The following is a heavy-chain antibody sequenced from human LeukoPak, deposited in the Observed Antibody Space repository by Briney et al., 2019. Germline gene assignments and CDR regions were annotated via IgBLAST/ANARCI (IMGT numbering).Heavy chain of an antibody. V-gene: IGHV3-11*04. J-gene: IGHJ4*02. CDR2: ISSTGSTS. CDR1: GFTFSDNY. CDR3: ARGQFRFSSYDSSGFDY. Sequence: PGGSLRLSCAASGFTFSDNYMAWIRQAPGKGLELFSHISSTGSTSYYADSVKGRFTISRDNSKNTLYLQMNSLRAEDTAVYYCARGQFRFSSYDSSGFDYWGQGTLVPVSS. D-gene: IGHD3-22*01.